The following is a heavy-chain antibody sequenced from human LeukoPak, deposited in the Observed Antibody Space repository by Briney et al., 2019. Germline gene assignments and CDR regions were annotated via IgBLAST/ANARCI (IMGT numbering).Heavy chain of an antibody. D-gene: IGHD3-22*01. Sequence: ASVKVSCKASGYTFTSYDINWVRQATGQGLEWMGWMNPNSGNTGYAQKFQGRVTMTRNTSISTAYMEPSSLRSEDTAVYYCARALPLIDFYESSASISPRPAYDYWGQGTLVTVSS. J-gene: IGHJ4*02. CDR3: ARALPLIDFYESSASISPRPAYDY. CDR1: GYTFTSYD. CDR2: MNPNSGNT. V-gene: IGHV1-8*01.